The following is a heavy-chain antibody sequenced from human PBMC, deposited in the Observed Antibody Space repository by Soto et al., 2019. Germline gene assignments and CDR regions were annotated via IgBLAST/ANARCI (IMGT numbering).Heavy chain of an antibody. CDR3: VPTYSSGYPHYYYGMDV. J-gene: IGHJ6*02. CDR2: IYSGGST. Sequence: GGSLRLSCAASGFTVSSNYMSWVRQAPGKGLEWVSVIYSGGSTYYADSVKGRFTISRDNSKNTLYLQMNSLRAEDTAVYYCVPTYSSGYPHYYYGMDVWGQGTTVTVSS. V-gene: IGHV3-53*01. D-gene: IGHD3-22*01. CDR1: GFTVSSNY.